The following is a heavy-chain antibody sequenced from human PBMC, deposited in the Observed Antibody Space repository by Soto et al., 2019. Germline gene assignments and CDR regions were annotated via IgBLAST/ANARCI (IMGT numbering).Heavy chain of an antibody. Sequence: EVQLVESGGGLVQPGRSLRLSCAASGFTFDDYDMHWVRQAPGKGLEWVSGISRNSGSIGYADSVKGRFTISRDNAKNSLYRQMNSLRAEDTALYYCAKADRVEEAYFDYWGQGTLVTVSS. J-gene: IGHJ4*02. D-gene: IGHD2-15*01. CDR3: AKADRVEEAYFDY. CDR2: ISRNSGSI. CDR1: GFTFDDYD. V-gene: IGHV3-9*01.